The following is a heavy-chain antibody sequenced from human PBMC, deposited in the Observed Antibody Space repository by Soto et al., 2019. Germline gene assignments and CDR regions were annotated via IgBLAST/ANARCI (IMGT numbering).Heavy chain of an antibody. CDR3: AKDLRGDIVVVPAAQGAFDI. D-gene: IGHD2-2*01. CDR2: GGT. Sequence: GGTYYADSVKGRFTISRDNSKNTLYLQMNSLRAEDTAVYYCAKDLRGDIVVVPAAQGAFDIWGQGTMVTVSS. J-gene: IGHJ3*02. V-gene: IGHV3-23*01.